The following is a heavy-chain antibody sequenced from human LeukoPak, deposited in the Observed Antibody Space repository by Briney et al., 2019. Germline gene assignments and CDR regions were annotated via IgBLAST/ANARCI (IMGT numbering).Heavy chain of an antibody. Sequence: ASVKVSCKASGGTFSSYTISWVRQAPGQGLEWMGRIIPILGIANYAQKFRGRVTITADKSTSTAYMELSSLRSEDTAVYYCATCSYDSSGFLDAFDIWGQGTMATVSS. CDR2: IIPILGIA. CDR3: ATCSYDSSGFLDAFDI. D-gene: IGHD3-22*01. V-gene: IGHV1-69*02. J-gene: IGHJ3*02. CDR1: GGTFSSYT.